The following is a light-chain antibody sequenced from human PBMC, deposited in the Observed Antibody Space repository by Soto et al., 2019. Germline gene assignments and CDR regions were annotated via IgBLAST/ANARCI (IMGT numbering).Light chain of an antibody. V-gene: IGLV2-14*01. CDR1: SSDVGGYNY. CDR2: DVS. CDR3: SSYTSSSTLYV. J-gene: IGLJ1*01. Sequence: SDRNQPASLSGSPGQSITFSCTGTSSDVGGYNYVSWYQQHPGKAPKLMIYDVSNRPSGVSNRFSGSKSGNTASLTISGLQAEDEADYYCSSYTSSSTLYVFGTGTKVTVL.